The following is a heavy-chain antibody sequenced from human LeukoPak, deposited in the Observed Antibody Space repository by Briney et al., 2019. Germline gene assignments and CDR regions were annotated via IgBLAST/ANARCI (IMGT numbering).Heavy chain of an antibody. CDR3: AREAGYGGNSPDAFDI. Sequence: ASEKPSPKASGGTFSSYAISWVRQAPAHGHEWRGRSITILGIANYRQKFQGRVTITADKSTNTAYMELSSLRSEDTAVYYCAREAGYGGNSPDAFDIWGQGTMVTVSP. V-gene: IGHV1-69*04. J-gene: IGHJ3*02. D-gene: IGHD4-23*01. CDR2: SITILGIA. CDR1: GGTFSSYA.